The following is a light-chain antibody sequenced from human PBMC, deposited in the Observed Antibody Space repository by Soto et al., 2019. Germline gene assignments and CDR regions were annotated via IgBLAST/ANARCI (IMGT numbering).Light chain of an antibody. Sequence: QSVLTQPASVSGSPGQSITISCTGTSRDVGGYNYVSWYQQHPGKAPKLMIYEVSNRPSGVSNRFSGSKSGNTASLTISGLQAEDEADYYCSSYTSSSTLVVFGEGTQLTVL. CDR3: SSYTSSSTLVV. V-gene: IGLV2-14*01. J-gene: IGLJ2*01. CDR1: SRDVGGYNY. CDR2: EVS.